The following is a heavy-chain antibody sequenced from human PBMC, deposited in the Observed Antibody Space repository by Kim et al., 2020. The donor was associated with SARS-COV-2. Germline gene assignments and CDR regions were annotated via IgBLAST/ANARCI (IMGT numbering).Heavy chain of an antibody. V-gene: IGHV4-39*07. CDR1: GGSISSSSYY. Sequence: SETLSLTCTVSGGSISSSSYYWGWIRQPPGKGLEWIGSIYYSGSTYYNPSLKSRVTISVDTSKNQFSLKLSSVTAAYTAVYYCARVLLWFGELPYNWFDP. J-gene: IGHJ5*02. CDR3: ARVLLWFGELPYNWFDP. CDR2: IYYSGST. D-gene: IGHD3-10*01.